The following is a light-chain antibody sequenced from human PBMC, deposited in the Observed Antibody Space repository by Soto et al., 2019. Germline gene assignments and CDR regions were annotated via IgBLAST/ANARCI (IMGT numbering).Light chain of an antibody. CDR1: QNIDRH. V-gene: IGKV3-15*01. J-gene: IGKJ2*01. CDR3: QQSQKWYT. CDR2: GAS. Sequence: EIVLTQSPATLSVSPGERATLSCRASQNIDRHLHWYQQKPGQAPSLLIYGASARATGIPARFSGSGSGTEFTLTISSRQSEDVAVYYCQQSQKWYTFGQGTEVEIK.